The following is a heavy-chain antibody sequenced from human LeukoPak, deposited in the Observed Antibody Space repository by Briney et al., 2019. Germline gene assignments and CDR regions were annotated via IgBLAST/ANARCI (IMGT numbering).Heavy chain of an antibody. V-gene: IGHV3-15*01. CDR3: TTDSPYSSSWFDYYYYYGMDV. Sequence: GGSLRLSCAASGFTFSNAWMSWVRQALGKGLEWVGRIKSKTDGGTTDYAAPVKGRFTISRDDSKNTLYLQMNSLKTEDTAVYYCTTDSPYSSSWFDYYYYYGMDVWGKGTTVTVSS. D-gene: IGHD6-13*01. CDR1: GFTFSNAW. J-gene: IGHJ6*04. CDR2: IKSKTDGGTT.